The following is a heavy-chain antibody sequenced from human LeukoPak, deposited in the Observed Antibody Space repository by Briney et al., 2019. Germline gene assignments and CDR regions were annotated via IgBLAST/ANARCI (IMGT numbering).Heavy chain of an antibody. CDR2: ITSNSYSM. D-gene: IGHD2-15*01. Sequence: GGSLRLSCAASGLTFSKYSMTWVRQAPGKGLEWISYITSNSYSMYYADSVEGRFTISRDNAEGSVFLQMDGLRVEDTAIYYCATEVDRSFDHWGQGVLVTVSS. V-gene: IGHV3-48*04. CDR1: GLTFSKYS. J-gene: IGHJ4*02. CDR3: ATEVDRSFDH.